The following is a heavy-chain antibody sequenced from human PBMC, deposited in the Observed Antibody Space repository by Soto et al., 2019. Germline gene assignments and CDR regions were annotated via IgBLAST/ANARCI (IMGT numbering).Heavy chain of an antibody. V-gene: IGHV3-72*01. CDR1: GFTFSDHY. D-gene: IGHD3-16*02. CDR2: TRNKANSYTT. Sequence: GGSLRLSCAASGFTFSDHYMDWVRQAPGKGLEWVGRTRNKANSYTTEYAASVKGRFTISRDDSKNSLYLQMNSLKTEDTAVYYCARLVGYDYIWESYRYPDYWGQGTLVTVSS. J-gene: IGHJ4*02. CDR3: ARLVGYDYIWESYRYPDY.